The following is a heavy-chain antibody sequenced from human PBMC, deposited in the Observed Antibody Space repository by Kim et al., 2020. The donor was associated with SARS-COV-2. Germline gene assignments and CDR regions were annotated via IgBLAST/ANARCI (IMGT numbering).Heavy chain of an antibody. CDR1: GGSISSYY. D-gene: IGHD3-16*01. V-gene: IGHV4-59*13. CDR2: IYYSGST. J-gene: IGHJ3*02. Sequence: SETLSLTCTVSGGSISSYYWSWIRQPPGKGLEWIGYIYYSGSTNYNPSLKSRVTISVDTSKNQFSLKLSSVTAADTAVYYCARGKFYDYVWGSYYAFDIWGQGTMVTVSS. CDR3: ARGKFYDYVWGSYYAFDI.